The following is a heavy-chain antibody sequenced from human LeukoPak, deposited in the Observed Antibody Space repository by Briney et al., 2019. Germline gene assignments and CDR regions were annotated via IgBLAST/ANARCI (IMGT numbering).Heavy chain of an antibody. CDR1: GFTFSSYA. CDR2: ISDPGDST. CDR3: AKKSSKSCYSTADY. V-gene: IGHV3-23*01. J-gene: IGHJ4*02. D-gene: IGHD2-2*01. Sequence: GGSLRLSCAASGFTFSSYAMSWVRQAPGKGLEWVSTISDPGDSTYYADSVKGRFTISRDNSKNTLYLQMDSLRAEDTAIYYCAKKSSKSCYSTADYWGQGTLVTVSS.